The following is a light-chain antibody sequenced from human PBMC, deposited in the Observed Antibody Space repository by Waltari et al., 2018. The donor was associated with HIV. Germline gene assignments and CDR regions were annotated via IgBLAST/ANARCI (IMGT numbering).Light chain of an antibody. Sequence: QSALTQPPSASGSPGQSVTISCTGTSSDVGGYKYVSWYQQHPGKAPKLMIYDVSKRPSWVPYRFSGSKSGNTASLTGSGLQAEDEADYYCSSYAGSNNWVVFGGGTKLTVL. J-gene: IGLJ2*01. CDR3: SSYAGSNNWVV. CDR2: DVS. CDR1: SSDVGGYKY. V-gene: IGLV2-8*01.